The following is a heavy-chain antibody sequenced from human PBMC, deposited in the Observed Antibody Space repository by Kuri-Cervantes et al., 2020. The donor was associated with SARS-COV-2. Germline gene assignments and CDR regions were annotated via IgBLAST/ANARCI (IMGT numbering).Heavy chain of an antibody. Sequence: ESLKISCAASGFTFSSYSMNWIRQPPGKGLEWIGEINHSGSTNYNPFLKSRVTISVDTSKNQFSLKLSSVTAADTAVYYCARDRGRGSPRKYFDYWGQGTLVTVSS. CDR2: INHSGST. V-gene: IGHV4-34*01. J-gene: IGHJ4*02. CDR3: ARDRGRGSPRKYFDY. CDR1: GFTFSSYS. D-gene: IGHD1-14*01.